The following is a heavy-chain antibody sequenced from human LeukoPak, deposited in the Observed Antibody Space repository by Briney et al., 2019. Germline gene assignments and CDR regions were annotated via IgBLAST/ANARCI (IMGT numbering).Heavy chain of an antibody. V-gene: IGHV3-74*03. CDR3: TRSGYSHGYDY. CDR1: GFTFSGHW. CDR2: ITPDGNAA. Sequence: PGGSLRLSCVASGFTFSGHWMHWVRHVPGKGLMAVSRITPDGNAAAYADSVKGRFTISRDNAKNTLYLEMNSLTAEDTALYHCTRSGYSHGYDYWGQGTLVTVSS. D-gene: IGHD2-15*01. J-gene: IGHJ4*02.